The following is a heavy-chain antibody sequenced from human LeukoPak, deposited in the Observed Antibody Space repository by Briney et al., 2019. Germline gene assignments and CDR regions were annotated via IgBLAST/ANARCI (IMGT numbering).Heavy chain of an antibody. V-gene: IGHV1-2*06. J-gene: IGHJ4*02. Sequence: ASVTVSCKASGYTFTGYYMHWVRQAPGQGLEWMGRINPNSGGTNYAQRFQGRVTMTRDTSISTAYMELSRLRSDDTAVYYCARAESSNWDAKYFFDYWGQGTLVTVSS. CDR3: ARAESSNWDAKYFFDY. CDR1: GYTFTGYY. CDR2: INPNSGGT. D-gene: IGHD4-11*01.